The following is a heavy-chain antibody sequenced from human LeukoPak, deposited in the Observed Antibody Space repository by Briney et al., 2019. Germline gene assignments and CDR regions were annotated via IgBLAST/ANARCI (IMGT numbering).Heavy chain of an antibody. Sequence: AASVKVSCKASGGTFNSYAINWVRQAPGQGLEWMGGIIPIFGSTNYAQKFQGRVTITADKSTSTAYMELSSLRSEDTAVYYCARERGSYYYGSGSYYPLVMDVWGKGTTVTISS. J-gene: IGHJ6*03. CDR1: GGTFNSYA. D-gene: IGHD3-10*01. V-gene: IGHV1-69*06. CDR3: ARERGSYYYGSGSYYPLVMDV. CDR2: IIPIFGST.